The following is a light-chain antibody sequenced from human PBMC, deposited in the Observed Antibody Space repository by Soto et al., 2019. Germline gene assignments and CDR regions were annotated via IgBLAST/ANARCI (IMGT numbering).Light chain of an antibody. CDR3: QHYGASPWT. J-gene: IGKJ1*01. Sequence: NVLTQSPGTLSLSPGERATLSFMASQSLSGNYLAWYQQKPGQAPRVLIYRASIRATGISDRFSGSGSGTDFTLTISRLEPEDFAVYYCQHYGASPWTFGQGTKVDIK. V-gene: IGKV3-20*01. CDR1: QSLSGNY. CDR2: RAS.